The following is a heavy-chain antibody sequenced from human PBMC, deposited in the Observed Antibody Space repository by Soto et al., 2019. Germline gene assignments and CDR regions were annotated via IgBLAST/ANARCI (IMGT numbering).Heavy chain of an antibody. V-gene: IGHV5-51*01. CDR1: GYSFTSYW. CDR3: ARYAFQCSSPSCWANCFDP. Sequence: GESLKISCKGSGYSFTSYWIGWGRQMPGKGLEWMGIIYPGDSDTRYSPTFQGQVTISAVKSISTAYLQWISLKASDTAMYYSARYAFQCSSPSCWANCFDPWGQGTLVTVSS. D-gene: IGHD2-2*01. CDR2: IYPGDSDT. J-gene: IGHJ5*02.